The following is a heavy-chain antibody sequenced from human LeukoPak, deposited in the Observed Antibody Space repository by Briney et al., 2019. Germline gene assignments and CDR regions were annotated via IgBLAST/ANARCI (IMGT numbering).Heavy chain of an antibody. J-gene: IGHJ4*02. D-gene: IGHD5-24*01. CDR1: GFTFSSYW. Sequence: GGSLRLSCAVSGFTFSSYWMTWVRQAPGKGLVWVANIKPDGSGEHYVDSVKGRFTISRDNDKNSLYLQTNSLSAEDTAVYYCARQTERDAYNRYWGQGTLVTVSS. V-gene: IGHV3-7*05. CDR2: IKPDGSGE. CDR3: ARQTERDAYNRY.